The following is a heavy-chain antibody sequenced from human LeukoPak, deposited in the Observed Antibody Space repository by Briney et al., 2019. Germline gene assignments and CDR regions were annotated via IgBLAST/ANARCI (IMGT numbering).Heavy chain of an antibody. D-gene: IGHD3-10*01. CDR1: GFTFNKYA. CDR2: FCGCGGSI. V-gene: IGHV3-23*01. Sequence: GGSLRLSCAASGFTFNKYAMRWVRQAPGKGLEWVTNFCGCGGSIYYADSVKGRFTISRDNSKNTLYLHMNSLRAEDTAVYYCAKFRKRGGLPWFGELLRDAFDIWGQGTMVTVSS. J-gene: IGHJ3*02. CDR3: AKFRKRGGLPWFGELLRDAFDI.